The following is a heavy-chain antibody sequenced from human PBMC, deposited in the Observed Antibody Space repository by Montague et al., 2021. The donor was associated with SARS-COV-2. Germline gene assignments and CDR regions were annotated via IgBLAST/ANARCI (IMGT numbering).Heavy chain of an antibody. J-gene: IGHJ6*02. CDR2: IYYTGST. CDR1: GGSISSSSYY. Sequence: SHTLSLTCTVSGGSISSSSYYWGWIRQPPGKGLEWIGSIYYTGSTYYNPSLKSLVTISVDTSKNQFSLKLSSVTAADTAVYYCARDTRIAMLVVVTRYGLDVWGQGTTVTVSS. V-gene: IGHV4-39*07. CDR3: ARDTRIAMLVVVTRYGLDV. D-gene: IGHD3-22*01.